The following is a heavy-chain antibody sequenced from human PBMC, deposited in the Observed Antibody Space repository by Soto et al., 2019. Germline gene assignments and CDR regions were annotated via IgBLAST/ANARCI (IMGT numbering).Heavy chain of an antibody. CDR1: GGSISSGGYY. Sequence: QVQLQESGPGLEKPSQTLSLTCTVSGGSISSGGYYWSWIRQHPGKGLEWIGYIYYSGSTYYNPSLKSRVTISVDTSKNQFSLKLSSVTAADTAVYYCARCEYCSGGSCFGHNWFDPWGQGTLVTVSS. V-gene: IGHV4-31*03. D-gene: IGHD2-15*01. J-gene: IGHJ5*02. CDR2: IYYSGST. CDR3: ARCEYCSGGSCFGHNWFDP.